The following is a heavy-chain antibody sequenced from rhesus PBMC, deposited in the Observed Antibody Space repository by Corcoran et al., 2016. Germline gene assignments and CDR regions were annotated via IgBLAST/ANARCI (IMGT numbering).Heavy chain of an antibody. CDR3: ARARAGGYNFWRGYY. J-gene: IGHJ4*01. V-gene: IGHV4-80*01. D-gene: IGHD3-3*01. CDR1: GASISRYW. CDR2: TNGNMGST. Sequence: QVQLQESGPGLVKPSENLSLTCAVSGASISRYWWSWIRQPPGKVLDVIGETNGNMGSTSDKPYRNVRVTMSKDASKSQFSRKLSAVTAADTAVYYCARARAGGYNFWRGYYWGQGVLVTVSS.